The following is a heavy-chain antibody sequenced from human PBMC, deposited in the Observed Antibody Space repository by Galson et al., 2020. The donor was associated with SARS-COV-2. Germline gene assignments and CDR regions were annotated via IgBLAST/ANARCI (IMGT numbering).Heavy chain of an antibody. D-gene: IGHD3-22*01. CDR3: ARGKTEITMIVVVFTSASLYFDY. CDR1: GGSFSGYF. J-gene: IGHJ4*02. CDR2: INHSGST. V-gene: IGHV4-34*01. Sequence: SETLSLTCAVYGGSFSGYFWSWVRQPPGKGLEWIGEINHSGSTNYNPSLKSRVTISVDTSKNQFSLKLSSVTAADTAVYYCARGKTEITMIVVVFTSASLYFDYWGQGSLVTVSS.